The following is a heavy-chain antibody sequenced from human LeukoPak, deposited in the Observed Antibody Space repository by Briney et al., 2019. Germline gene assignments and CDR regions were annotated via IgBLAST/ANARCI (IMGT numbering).Heavy chain of an antibody. D-gene: IGHD1-26*01. CDR3: ARVQRELRTTWGFDY. V-gene: IGHV4-59*01. Sequence: SETLSLTCTVSGGSTSSYYWSWIRQPPGKGLEWIGYIYYSGSTNYNPSLKSRVTISVDTSKNQFSLKLSSVTAADTAVYYCARVQRELRTTWGFDYWGQGTLVTVSS. CDR2: IYYSGST. CDR1: GGSTSSYY. J-gene: IGHJ4*02.